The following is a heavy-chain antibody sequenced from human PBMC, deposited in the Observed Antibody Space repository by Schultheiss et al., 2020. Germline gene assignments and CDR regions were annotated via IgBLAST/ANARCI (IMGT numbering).Heavy chain of an antibody. V-gene: IGHV4-61*08. CDR3: AGDTRAVAVGY. J-gene: IGHJ4*02. CDR2: IYYSGST. Sequence: SQTLSLTCTVPGGSISSGGYYWSWIRQPPGKGLEWIGYIYYSGSTNYNPSLKSRVTISVDTSKNQFSLKLSSVTAADTAVYYCAGDTRAVAVGYWGQGTLVTVSS. CDR1: GGSISSGGYY. D-gene: IGHD6-19*01.